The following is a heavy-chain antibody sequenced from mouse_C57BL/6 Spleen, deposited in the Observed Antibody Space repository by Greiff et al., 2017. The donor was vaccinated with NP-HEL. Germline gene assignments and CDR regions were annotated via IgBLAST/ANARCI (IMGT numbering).Heavy chain of an antibody. CDR1: GYSFTSYY. CDR2: IYPGRGNT. V-gene: IGHV1-66*01. CDR3: ARNKGYAMDY. J-gene: IGHJ4*01. Sequence: QVQLQQSGPELVKPGASVKISCKASGYSFTSYYIHWVKQRPGQGLEWIGWIYPGRGNTKYNEKFKGKATLTADTSSSTAYMQLSSLTSEDSAVYYCARNKGYAMDYWGQGTSVTVSS.